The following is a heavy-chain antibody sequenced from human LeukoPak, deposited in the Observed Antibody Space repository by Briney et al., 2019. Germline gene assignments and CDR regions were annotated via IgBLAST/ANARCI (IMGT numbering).Heavy chain of an antibody. J-gene: IGHJ3*02. CDR3: AREVKELYDAFDI. V-gene: IGHV3-21*01. CDR1: GFTLSSYS. D-gene: IGHD1-26*01. CDR2: ISSSSSYI. Sequence: GGSLRLSCAASGFTLSSYSMNWVRQAPGKGLEWVSSISSSSSYIYYADSVKGRFTISRDNAKNSLYLQMNSLRAEDTAVYYCAREVKELYDAFDIWGQGTMVTVSS.